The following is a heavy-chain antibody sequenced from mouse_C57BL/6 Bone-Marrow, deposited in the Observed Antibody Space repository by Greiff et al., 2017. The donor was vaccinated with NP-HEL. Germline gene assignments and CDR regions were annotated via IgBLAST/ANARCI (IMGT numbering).Heavy chain of an antibody. V-gene: IGHV3-6*01. CDR3: ARGPLPDY. CDR2: ISYDGSN. Sequence: EVQLQESGPGLVKPSQSLSLTCSVTGYSITSGYYWNWIRQFPGNKLEWMGYISYDGSNNYNPYLKNRISITRDTSKNQFFLKLNSVTTEDTATYYCARGPLPDYWGQGTTLTVSS. CDR1: GYSITSGYY. J-gene: IGHJ2*01.